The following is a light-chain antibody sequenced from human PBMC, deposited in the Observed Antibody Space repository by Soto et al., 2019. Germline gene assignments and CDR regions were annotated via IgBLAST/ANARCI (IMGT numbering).Light chain of an antibody. Sequence: QSVLTQPPSVSGAPGQTVTISCTGSSSNIGARYDVHWYQQLPGTAPKLLIYGNSNRPSGVPDRISGSKSDTSASLAITGLQAEDEADYYCQSYDSTLSGYVFGTGTKVTVL. V-gene: IGLV1-40*01. J-gene: IGLJ1*01. CDR3: QSYDSTLSGYV. CDR2: GNS. CDR1: SSNIGARYD.